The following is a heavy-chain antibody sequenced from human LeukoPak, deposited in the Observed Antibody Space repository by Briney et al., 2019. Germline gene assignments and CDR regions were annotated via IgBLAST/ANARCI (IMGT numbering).Heavy chain of an antibody. CDR2: INARGDT. CDR3: ARGQVPAARGYNWFDP. V-gene: IGHV4-34*01. Sequence: SETLSLTCAVYGWSFNDYYWNWIRQPPGKGLEWIGEINARGDTNYNPSLKSRVTISVDTSKKRFSLRLTSMIAADTALYYCARGQVPAARGYNWFDPWGQGTLVTVSS. D-gene: IGHD2-2*01. J-gene: IGHJ5*02. CDR1: GWSFNDYY.